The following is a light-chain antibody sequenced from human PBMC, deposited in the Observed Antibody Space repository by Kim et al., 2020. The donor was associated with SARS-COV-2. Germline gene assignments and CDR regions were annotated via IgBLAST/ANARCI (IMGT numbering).Light chain of an antibody. CDR3: SSYTFSTVV. Sequence: PGQSSTISGTGSNVDVGGDKYVSGYQRRPGKAPKLMSYDVSKRPSGVSNRFSGSKSGNTASLTISGLRAEDEADYYCSSYTFSTVVFAGGTQLTVL. CDR1: NVDVGGDKY. CDR2: DVS. V-gene: IGLV2-14*04. J-gene: IGLJ2*01.